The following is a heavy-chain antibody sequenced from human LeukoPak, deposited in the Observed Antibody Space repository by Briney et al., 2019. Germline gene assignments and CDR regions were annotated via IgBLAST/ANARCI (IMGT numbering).Heavy chain of an antibody. V-gene: IGHV4-59*01. CDR1: GGSISSYY. Sequence: SETLSLTCTVSGGSISSYYWSWIRQPPGKGLEWIGYIYYSGSTNYKPSLKSRVTISVDTSKNQFSLKLGSVTAADTAVYYCASKSYYYDSSGYSPFDYWGQGTLVTVSS. D-gene: IGHD3-22*01. CDR2: IYYSGST. CDR3: ASKSYYYDSSGYSPFDY. J-gene: IGHJ4*02.